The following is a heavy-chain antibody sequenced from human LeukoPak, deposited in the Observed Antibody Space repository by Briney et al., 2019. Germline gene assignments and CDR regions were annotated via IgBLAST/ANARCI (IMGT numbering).Heavy chain of an antibody. CDR2: IIPILGIA. D-gene: IGHD3-22*01. J-gene: IGHJ4*02. Sequence: ASVKVSCKASGGTFSSYAISWVRQAPGQGLEWMGWIIPILGIANYAQKFQGRVTITADKSTSTAYMELSSLRSEDTAVYYCARNYYDSSGYYYSFDYWGQGTLVTVSS. CDR1: GGTFSSYA. V-gene: IGHV1-69*10. CDR3: ARNYYDSSGYYYSFDY.